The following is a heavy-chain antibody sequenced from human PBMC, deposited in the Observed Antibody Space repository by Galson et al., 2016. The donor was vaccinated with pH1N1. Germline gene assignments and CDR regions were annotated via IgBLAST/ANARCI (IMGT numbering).Heavy chain of an antibody. Sequence: ETLSLTCAISGGSISRSNWCWVRQSPVKGLEWIAYLYSSGTTTYNPSVASRFTISVDTPKNQFSLNLDFVTAADTAIYYCARHLHVRGFNGIDSWGQGILVTVSS. CDR3: ARHLHVRGFNGIDS. V-gene: IGHV4-59*08. CDR2: LYSSGTT. J-gene: IGHJ4*02. CDR1: GGSISRSN. D-gene: IGHD3-10*02.